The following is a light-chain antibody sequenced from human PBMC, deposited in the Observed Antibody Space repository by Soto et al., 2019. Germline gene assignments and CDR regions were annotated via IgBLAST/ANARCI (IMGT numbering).Light chain of an antibody. CDR3: SSFAGDNTVV. V-gene: IGLV2-8*01. Sequence: QSVLTQPPSASGSPGQSVTISCAGTGSDIAVYDFVSWYQQHPDKAPKLIIYEVYKRPSGVPDRFSASKSGNTASLTVSGLQAEDEADSYCSSFAGDNTVVFGGGTKLTVL. J-gene: IGLJ2*01. CDR2: EVY. CDR1: GSDIAVYDF.